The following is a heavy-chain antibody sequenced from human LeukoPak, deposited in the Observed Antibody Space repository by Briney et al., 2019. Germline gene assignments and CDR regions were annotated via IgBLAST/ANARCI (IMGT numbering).Heavy chain of an antibody. Sequence: PSETLSLTCAVYGGSFSGYYWSWIRQPPGKGLEWIGEINHSGSTNYNPSLKSRVTISVDTSKNQFSLKVSSVTAADTAIYYCARWSMLDNWFDPWGQGTLVTVSS. V-gene: IGHV4-34*01. J-gene: IGHJ5*02. D-gene: IGHD2-8*01. CDR1: GGSFSGYY. CDR3: ARWSMLDNWFDP. CDR2: INHSGST.